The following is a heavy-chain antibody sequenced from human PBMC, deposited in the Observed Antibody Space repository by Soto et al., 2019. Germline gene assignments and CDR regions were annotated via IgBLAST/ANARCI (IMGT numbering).Heavy chain of an antibody. CDR1: GYTFTSYG. V-gene: IGHV1-18*01. Sequence: ASVKVSCKASGYTFTSYGISWVRQAPGQGLEWMGWINADNGNTKYSQKFQGRVTITRDTSASTAYMELSSLRSEDTAVYYCARDGQWLVLDYWGQGTLVTVSS. CDR3: ARDGQWLVLDY. D-gene: IGHD6-19*01. J-gene: IGHJ4*02. CDR2: INADNGNT.